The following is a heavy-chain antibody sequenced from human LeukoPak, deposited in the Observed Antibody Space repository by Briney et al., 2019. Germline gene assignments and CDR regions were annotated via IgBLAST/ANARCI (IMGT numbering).Heavy chain of an antibody. D-gene: IGHD5-24*01. J-gene: IGHJ3*02. CDR3: ASQMEFSDDAFDI. CDR2: TYYRSKWYD. V-gene: IGHV6-1*01. CDR1: GDSVSGNSAA. Sequence: SQTLSLTCAISGDSVSGNSAAWNWIRQSPSRGLEWLGRTYYRSKWYDDYAVSVISRLIINADTSTNQFSLQLNSVTPEDTALYYCASQMEFSDDAFDIWGQGTMLTVSS.